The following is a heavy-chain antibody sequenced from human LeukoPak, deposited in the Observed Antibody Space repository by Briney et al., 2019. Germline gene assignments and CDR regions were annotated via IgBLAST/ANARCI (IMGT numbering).Heavy chain of an antibody. J-gene: IGHJ5*02. D-gene: IGHD6-19*01. V-gene: IGHV1-18*01. CDR1: GYTFTSYG. CDR3: ARDPPRSSGSLLGWFDP. CDR2: ISAYNGNT. Sequence: ASVKVCCKASGYTFTSYGISWVRQAPGQGLEWMGWISAYNGNTNYAQKLQGRVTMTTDTSTSTAYMELRSLRSDDTAVYYCARDPPRSSGSLLGWFDPWGQGTLVTVSS.